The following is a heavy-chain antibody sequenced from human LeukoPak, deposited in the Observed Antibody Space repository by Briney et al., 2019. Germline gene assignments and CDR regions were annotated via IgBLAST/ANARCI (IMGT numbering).Heavy chain of an antibody. Sequence: GGSLTLSCTASEFTFSSYWMHWVRQVPGKGLVWVSRIDTDGSTTNYADSVKGRFTISRDNAKNTLYLQMNSLRAEDTAVYYCARSLNGSFDYWGQGTLVTVSS. V-gene: IGHV3-74*01. CDR3: ARSLNGSFDY. CDR2: IDTDGSTT. D-gene: IGHD6-25*01. CDR1: EFTFSSYW. J-gene: IGHJ4*02.